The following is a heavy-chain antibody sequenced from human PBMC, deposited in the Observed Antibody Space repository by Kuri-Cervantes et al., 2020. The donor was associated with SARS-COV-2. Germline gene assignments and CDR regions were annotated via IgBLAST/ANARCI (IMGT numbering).Heavy chain of an antibody. CDR3: AREVGTYYDFWSGDWAFDI. D-gene: IGHD3-3*01. V-gene: IGHV1-18*01. CDR2: ISAYNGNT. J-gene: IGHJ3*02. Sequence: ASVKVSCKASGYTFTSYGISWVRQAPGQGLEWMGWISAYNGNTNYAQKLQGRVTMTTDTSTSTAYMELRSPRSDDTAVYYCAREVGTYYDFWSGDWAFDIWGQGTMVTVSS. CDR1: GYTFTSYG.